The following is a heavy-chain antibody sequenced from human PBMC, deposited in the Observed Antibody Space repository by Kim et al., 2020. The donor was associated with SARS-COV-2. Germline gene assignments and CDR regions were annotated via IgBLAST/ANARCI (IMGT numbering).Heavy chain of an antibody. D-gene: IGHD2-2*01. CDR3: ARVGCSSTSCYQFDY. Sequence: PSRRGRVTVAVGTSKNQFSLKLSSVTAADTAVYYCARVGCSSTSCYQFDYWGQGTLVTVSS. J-gene: IGHJ4*02. V-gene: IGHV4-59*01.